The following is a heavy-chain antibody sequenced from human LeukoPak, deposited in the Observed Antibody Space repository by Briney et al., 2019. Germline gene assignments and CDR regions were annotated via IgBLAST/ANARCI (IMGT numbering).Heavy chain of an antibody. J-gene: IGHJ4*02. Sequence: GGSLRLSCAASGFTFSSYSMNWVRQAPGKGLEWVSSISSGSTYMYCADSVKGRFTISRDNAKNSLYLQMNSLRVEDTAVYYCARSHPPMGWGQGTLVTVSS. D-gene: IGHD5-24*01. CDR2: ISSGSTYM. CDR3: ARSHPPMG. CDR1: GFTFSSYS. V-gene: IGHV3-21*01.